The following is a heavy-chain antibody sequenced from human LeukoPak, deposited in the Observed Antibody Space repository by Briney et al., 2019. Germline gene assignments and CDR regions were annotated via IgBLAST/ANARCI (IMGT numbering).Heavy chain of an antibody. CDR3: AKEEGYYYGSGSPFDY. CDR2: IYSGGST. D-gene: IGHD3-10*01. J-gene: IGHJ4*02. CDR1: GFTVSSNY. V-gene: IGHV3-53*01. Sequence: PGGSLRLSCAASGFTVSSNYMSWVRQAPGKGLEWVSVIYSGGSTYYADSVKGRFTISRDNSKNTLYLQMNSLRAEDTAVYYCAKEEGYYYGSGSPFDYWGQGTLVTVSS.